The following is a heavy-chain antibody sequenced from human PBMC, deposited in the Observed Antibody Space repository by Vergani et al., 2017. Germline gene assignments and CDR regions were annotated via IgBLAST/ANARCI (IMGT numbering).Heavy chain of an antibody. CDR1: GFTFSSYA. CDR2: ISGSGGST. Sequence: EVQLVESGGGLVQPGGSLRLSCAASGFTFSSYAMSWVRQAPGKGLEWVSAISGSGGSTYYADSVKGLFTISRDNSKNTLYLQMNSLRAEDTAVYYCAKGRYCSSTSCSNNFDYWGQGTLVTVSS. CDR3: AKGRYCSSTSCSNNFDY. J-gene: IGHJ4*02. V-gene: IGHV3-23*04. D-gene: IGHD2-2*01.